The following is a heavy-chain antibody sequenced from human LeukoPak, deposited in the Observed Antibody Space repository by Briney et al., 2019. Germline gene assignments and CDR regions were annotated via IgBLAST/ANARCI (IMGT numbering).Heavy chain of an antibody. Sequence: SETLSLTCTVSGGSISSGSYYWSWIRQPAGKGLEWSGRIYTSGSTNYNPSLKSRVTISVDTSKNQFSLKLSSVTAADTAVYYCARDGVVVPAAGYYYYYMDVWGKGTTVTVSS. V-gene: IGHV4-61*02. CDR3: ARDGVVVPAAGYYYYYMDV. J-gene: IGHJ6*03. D-gene: IGHD2-2*01. CDR2: IYTSGST. CDR1: GGSISSGSYY.